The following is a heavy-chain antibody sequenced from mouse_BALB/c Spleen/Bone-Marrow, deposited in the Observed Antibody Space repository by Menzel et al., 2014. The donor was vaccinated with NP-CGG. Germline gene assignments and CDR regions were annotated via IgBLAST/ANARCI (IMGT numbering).Heavy chain of an antibody. J-gene: IGHJ4*01. D-gene: IGHD5-5*01. CDR2: ISSGGGST. CDR3: ARTTPYAMDY. CDR1: GFAFSSYD. Sequence: EVKLVESGGGLVKPGGSLKLSCAASGFAFSSYDMSWVRQTPEKRLEWVAYISSGGGSTYYPDTVKGRFTISRDNAKNTLYLQMSSLKSEDTAMYYCARTTPYAMDYWGQGTSATVSS. V-gene: IGHV5-12-1*01.